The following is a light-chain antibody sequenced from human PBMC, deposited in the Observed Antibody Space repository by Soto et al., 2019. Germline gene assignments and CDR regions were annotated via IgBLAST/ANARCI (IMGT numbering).Light chain of an antibody. CDR2: DAS. Sequence: EIVLTQSPATLSLSPGERATLSCRASQSIGSDLAWYQQKPGQAPRLLIYDASNRAPGIPARFGGSGSGTDFTLTISSLGPEDFAVYHCQQRAKWPRTFGQGTMVEIK. V-gene: IGKV3-11*01. CDR3: QQRAKWPRT. J-gene: IGKJ1*01. CDR1: QSIGSD.